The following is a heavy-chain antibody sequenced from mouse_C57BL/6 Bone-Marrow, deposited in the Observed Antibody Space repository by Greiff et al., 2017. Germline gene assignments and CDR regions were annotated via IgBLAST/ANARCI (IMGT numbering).Heavy chain of an antibody. CDR3: ARSNWDPYYAMDY. V-gene: IGHV1-69*01. CDR2: IDPSDSYT. J-gene: IGHJ4*01. D-gene: IGHD4-1*01. CDR1: GYTFTSYW. Sequence: QVQLKQPGAELVMPGASVKLSCKASGYTFTSYWMHWVKQRPGQGLEWIGEIDPSDSYTNYNQQFKGKSTLTVDKSSSAAYMQLSSLTSEDSAVYYCARSNWDPYYAMDYWGQGTSVTVSS.